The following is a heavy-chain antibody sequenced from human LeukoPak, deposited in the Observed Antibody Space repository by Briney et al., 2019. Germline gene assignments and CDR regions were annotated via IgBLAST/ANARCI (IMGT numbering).Heavy chain of an antibody. CDR1: GGTFSSYA. J-gene: IGHJ4*02. CDR2: IIPIFGTA. D-gene: IGHD2-8*01. Sequence: SVKVSCKASGGTFSSYAISWVRQAPGQGLEWMGGIIPIFGTANYAQKFQGRVTITTDESTSTAYMELSSLRSEDTAVYYCARGNPGGPWAPPQWYFDYWGQGTLVTVSS. CDR3: ARGNPGGPWAPPQWYFDY. V-gene: IGHV1-69*05.